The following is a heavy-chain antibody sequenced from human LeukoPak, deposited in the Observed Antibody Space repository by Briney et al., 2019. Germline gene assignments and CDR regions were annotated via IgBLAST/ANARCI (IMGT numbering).Heavy chain of an antibody. CDR2: ISSTSTYI. CDR3: SRAAGGYGGYDPGGVYYYGMDV. D-gene: IGHD5-12*01. CDR1: GFAFNTYS. J-gene: IGHJ6*04. Sequence: GGSLRLSCAASGFAFNTYSVNWVRQAPGKGLEWLSAISSTSTYIYYADSVKGRFTISRDNAKNSLYLQMSSLRAEDTAVYYCSRAAGGYGGYDPGGVYYYGMDVWGKGTTVTVSS. V-gene: IGHV3-21*01.